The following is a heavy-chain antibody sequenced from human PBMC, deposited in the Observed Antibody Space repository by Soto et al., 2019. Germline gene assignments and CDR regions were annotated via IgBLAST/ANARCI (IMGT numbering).Heavy chain of an antibody. D-gene: IGHD1-26*01. CDR2: IYWDDSK. V-gene: IGHV2-5*02. J-gene: IGHJ4*02. Sequence: QITLKESGPTLVKPTQTLTLTCTFSGFSLTTDRVGVGWIRQPPGEALEWLAVIYWDDSKTYRPSLESRLTSTMDTSKNQVALTMTNMDSLDTATYYCAHAYGGRSLYWGQGTLVTVSS. CDR3: AHAYGGRSLY. CDR1: GFSLTTDRVG.